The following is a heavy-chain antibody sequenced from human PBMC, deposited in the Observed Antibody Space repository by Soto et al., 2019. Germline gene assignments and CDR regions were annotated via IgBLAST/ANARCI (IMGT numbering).Heavy chain of an antibody. J-gene: IGHJ4*02. CDR2: VADSGSNT. D-gene: IGHD2-8*01. Sequence: GGSLRLSCAASGFTFNRSPMSWVRQAPGKGLEWVSSVADSGSNTYYADSVKGRFTISRDNSKNTLYLQMNSLRAEDTAVYYCAKILLADATDWWGQGTLVTLSS. CDR3: AKILLADATDW. CDR1: GFTFNRSP. V-gene: IGHV3-23*01.